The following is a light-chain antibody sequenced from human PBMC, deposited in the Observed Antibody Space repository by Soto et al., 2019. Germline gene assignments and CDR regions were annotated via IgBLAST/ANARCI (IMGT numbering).Light chain of an antibody. CDR1: SSDVGGYNY. J-gene: IGLJ1*01. Sequence: QSVLTQPHSVSGSPGQSVTISCTGTSSDVGGYNYVSWYQHHPDKAPKLIIYDVSERPSGVPDRFSGSKSGNTGNTASLTISGLQAEDEADYYCCSYAGSYTHVFGSGTKVTVL. V-gene: IGLV2-11*01. CDR3: CSYAGSYTHV. CDR2: DVS.